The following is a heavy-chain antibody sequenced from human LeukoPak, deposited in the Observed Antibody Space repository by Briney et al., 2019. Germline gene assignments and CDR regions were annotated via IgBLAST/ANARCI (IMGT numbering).Heavy chain of an antibody. J-gene: IGHJ4*02. V-gene: IGHV3-74*01. CDR1: GFTFSSYW. D-gene: IGHD3-22*01. CDR2: INSDGSST. CDR3: ARDAYKCDSSGCFHYFDY. Sequence: GGSLRLSCAASGFTFSSYWMHWVRQAPGKGLVWVSRINSDGSSTSYADSVKGRFTISRDNSKNTLYLQMDSLRAEDTAVYHCARDAYKCDSSGCFHYFDYWGQGTLVTVSS.